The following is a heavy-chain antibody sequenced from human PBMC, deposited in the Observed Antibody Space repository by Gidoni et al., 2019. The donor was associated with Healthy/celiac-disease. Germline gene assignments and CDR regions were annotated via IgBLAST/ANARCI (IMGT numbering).Heavy chain of an antibody. J-gene: IGHJ4*02. CDR1: GFTFSSYA. CDR3: ARENDSSGYYSVPFDY. V-gene: IGHV3-30-3*01. Sequence: QVQLVESGGGVVQPGRSLRLSCAASGFTFSSYAMHWVRQAPGKGLEWVAVISYDGSNKYYADSVKGRFTSSRDNSKNTLYLQMNSLRAEDTAVYYCARENDSSGYYSVPFDYWGQGTLVTVSS. CDR2: ISYDGSNK. D-gene: IGHD3-22*01.